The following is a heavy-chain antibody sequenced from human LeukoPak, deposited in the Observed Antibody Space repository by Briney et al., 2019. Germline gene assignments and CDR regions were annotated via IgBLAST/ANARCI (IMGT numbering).Heavy chain of an antibody. CDR3: TPDLKVRGLPDS. J-gene: IGHJ4*02. D-gene: IGHD3-10*01. CDR1: GFTFSHAW. V-gene: IGHV3-15*01. Sequence: PGGSLRLSCAASGFTFSHAWMSWVRQAPGKGLEWVGRIKSKTDGGTIDYAAFVKGRFTISRDDAENTLYLQMSSLKIEDTAVYYCTPDLKVRGLPDSWGQGTLVTVSS. CDR2: IKSKTDGGTI.